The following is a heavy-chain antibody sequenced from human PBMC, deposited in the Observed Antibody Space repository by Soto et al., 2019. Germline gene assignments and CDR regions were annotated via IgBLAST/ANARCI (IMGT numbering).Heavy chain of an antibody. CDR2: INSDGDT. CDR1: GFTFSSHD. D-gene: IGHD3-10*01. Sequence: EVQVVESGGGFVQPGGSLRLSCATSGFTFSSHDMHWVRQVTGKGLEWVSGINSDGDTFYADYVKGRFTISSENAKNSLHLQMNSLSVGDTAVYYCARGGVRGVSWSWFDTWGQGTLVTVSS. V-gene: IGHV3-13*01. J-gene: IGHJ5*02. CDR3: ARGGVRGVSWSWFDT.